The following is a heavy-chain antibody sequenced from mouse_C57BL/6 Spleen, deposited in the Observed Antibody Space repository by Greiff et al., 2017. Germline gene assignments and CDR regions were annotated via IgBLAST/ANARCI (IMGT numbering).Heavy chain of an antibody. CDR1: GYTFTSYW. CDR2: IDPSASYT. D-gene: IGHD1-3*01. V-gene: IGHV1-69*01. Sequence: VQRVESGAELVMPGASVKLSCKASGYTFTSYWMHWVKQRPGQGLEWIGVIDPSASYTNYNQKFKGKSTLTVDKSTSTAYMQLSSLTSDDSAVYYRANNAAMDYWGQGTSVTVSS. CDR3: ANNAAMDY. J-gene: IGHJ4*01.